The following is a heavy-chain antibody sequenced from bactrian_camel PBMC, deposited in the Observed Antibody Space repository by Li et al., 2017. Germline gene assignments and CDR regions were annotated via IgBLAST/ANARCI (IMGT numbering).Heavy chain of an antibody. CDR2: VDTDDTA. CDR3: AADQCGTSVTDNVLAGFLLVAAGRTETDY. Sequence: VQLVESGGDSVQAGGSLRLSCAIAGMSRSNYFANYCMAWFRQAPGKDREVVAAVDTDDTATIARSVKGRFTTSRDNAKNTLYLQMNNLKPEDSGMYYCAADQCGTSVTDNVLAGFLLVAAGRTETDYWGRGTQVTVS. D-gene: IGHD7*01. V-gene: IGHV3S53*01. CDR1: GMSRSNYF. J-gene: IGHJ4*01.